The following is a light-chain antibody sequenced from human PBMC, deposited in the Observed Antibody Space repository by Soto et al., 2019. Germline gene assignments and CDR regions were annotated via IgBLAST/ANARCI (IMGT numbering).Light chain of an antibody. CDR3: QKYKSAPNT. J-gene: IGKJ2*01. CDR2: AAS. CDR1: QDISSY. Sequence: DIQMTQSPSSLSASVGDRVTITCRASQDISSYLAWYQQKPGKVPKLLIYAASTLQTGVQSRFSGSGSGTVFSLTINSLQPEDVATYYCQKYKSAPNTFGRGTRLEIK. V-gene: IGKV1-27*01.